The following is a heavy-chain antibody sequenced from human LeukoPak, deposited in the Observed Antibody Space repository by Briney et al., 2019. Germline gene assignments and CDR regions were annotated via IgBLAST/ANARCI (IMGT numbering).Heavy chain of an antibody. CDR3: ARGGASHFES. V-gene: IGHV3-7*04. J-gene: IGHJ4*02. CDR1: AFSSNTYS. D-gene: IGHD3-16*01. CDR2: TKEDGSAT. Sequence: GGSLRLSCAADSAFSSNTYSWIRQTPGKGLEWVAKTKEDGSATFYVDSVRGRFTISRDNAKRSLYLQMSSLKVEDTAVYYCARGGASHFESWGQGTLVSVST.